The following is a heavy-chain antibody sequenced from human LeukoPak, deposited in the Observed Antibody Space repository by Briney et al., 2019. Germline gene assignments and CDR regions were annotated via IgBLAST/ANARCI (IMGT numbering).Heavy chain of an antibody. CDR3: ATGLYYDILTGYSD. D-gene: IGHD3-9*01. Sequence: ASVKVSCKVSGYTLTELSMHWVRQAPGKGLEWMGGFDPEDGETIYAQKFQGRVTMTEDTSTDTAYMELSSLRPEDTAVYYCATGLYYDILTGYSDWGQGTLVTVSS. CDR2: FDPEDGET. V-gene: IGHV1-24*01. CDR1: GYTLTELS. J-gene: IGHJ4*02.